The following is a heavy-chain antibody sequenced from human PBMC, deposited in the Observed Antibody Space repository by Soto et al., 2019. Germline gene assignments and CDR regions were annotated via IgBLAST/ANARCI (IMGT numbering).Heavy chain of an antibody. J-gene: IGHJ4*02. CDR3: ARELASYNDY. V-gene: IGHV3-74*01. Sequence: EVQLVESGGGLVQPGGSLRLSCAASGFTFSGYWMHWVRQAPGKGLVWVSRIDGDGSRTKYADSVKGRFPISRDNAKNTLYLQMNSLRAEDTAVYYCARELASYNDYWGQGTLVTVSS. D-gene: IGHD1-1*01. CDR1: GFTFSGYW. CDR2: IDGDGSRT.